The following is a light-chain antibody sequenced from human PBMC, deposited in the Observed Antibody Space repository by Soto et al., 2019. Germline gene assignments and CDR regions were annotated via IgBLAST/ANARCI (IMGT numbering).Light chain of an antibody. Sequence: DIPMTQSPSSLPASVGDRVTITCRASQDISNYVAWYQQRPGQAPKLLIYSASTLHSGVPSRFSGSGSGTDFTLTISSLQPEDVGTYYCQKFNSSPWTFGQGTRVEF. V-gene: IGKV1-27*01. J-gene: IGKJ1*01. CDR2: SAS. CDR1: QDISNY. CDR3: QKFNSSPWT.